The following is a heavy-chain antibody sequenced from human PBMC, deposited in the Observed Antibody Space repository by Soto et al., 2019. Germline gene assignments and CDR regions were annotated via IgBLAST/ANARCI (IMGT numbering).Heavy chain of an antibody. J-gene: IGHJ4*02. Sequence: PGGSLRLSCAASGFTFSDFYMSWIRQAPGKGLEWISYISSGSTNIFYADSVKGRFTVSRDNAKNSVYLQMDSLRAEDTAVYYCARDRNAAGSDYWGQGTPVTVSS. CDR3: ARDRNAAGSDY. CDR2: ISSGSTNI. D-gene: IGHD1-1*01. V-gene: IGHV3-11*01. CDR1: GFTFSDFY.